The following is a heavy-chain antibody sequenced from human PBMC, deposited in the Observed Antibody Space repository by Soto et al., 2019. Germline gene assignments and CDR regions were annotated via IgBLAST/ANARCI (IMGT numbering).Heavy chain of an antibody. Sequence: GGSLRLSCAASGFTFSSYGMHWVRQAPGKGLEWVAVISYDGSNKYYADSVKGRFTISRDNSKNTLYLQMNSLRAEDTAVYYCAKADGIAVAGTYYYYMDVWGKGTTVTVSS. V-gene: IGHV3-30*18. D-gene: IGHD6-19*01. CDR1: GFTFSSYG. CDR2: ISYDGSNK. CDR3: AKADGIAVAGTYYYYMDV. J-gene: IGHJ6*03.